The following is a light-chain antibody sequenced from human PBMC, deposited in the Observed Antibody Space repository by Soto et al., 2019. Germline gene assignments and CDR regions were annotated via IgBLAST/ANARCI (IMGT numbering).Light chain of an antibody. CDR1: QSFIHSNGNTY. Sequence: DVVMTQSPLSLPVTLGQPASISCRSTQSFIHSNGNTYLTWFQQRPGQSPRRLIYQVFNRDSGVPDRFSGSGSGTDFTLKISRVEAEDAGVYYCMQGSLWPFTFGQGTKVDIK. CDR2: QVF. V-gene: IGKV2-30*02. CDR3: MQGSLWPFT. J-gene: IGKJ2*01.